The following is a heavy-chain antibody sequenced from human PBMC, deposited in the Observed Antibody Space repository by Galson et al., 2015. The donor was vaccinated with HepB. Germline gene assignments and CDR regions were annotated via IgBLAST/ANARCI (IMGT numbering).Heavy chain of an antibody. CDR3: ARDGLTGWFDS. CDR2: TYYRARGDY. Sequence: CAISGDSVSSNSAAWNCIRQSPPRALEWLGRTYYRARGDYDYAGSVKSRTNIKPDISNNHVSLQLNSVTPEDTAVYFCARDGLTGWFDSWGQGSLIIVSS. CDR1: GDSVSSNSAA. J-gene: IGHJ5*01. V-gene: IGHV6-1*01.